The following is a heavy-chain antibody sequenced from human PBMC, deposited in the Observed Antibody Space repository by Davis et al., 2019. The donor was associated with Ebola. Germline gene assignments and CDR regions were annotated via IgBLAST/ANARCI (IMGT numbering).Heavy chain of an antibody. CDR2: GYYGGRT. CDR1: GGSISSNNW. CDR3: ARSVFYDSTGYYVHWYYDL. D-gene: IGHD3-22*01. V-gene: IGHV4-4*02. J-gene: IGHJ2*01. Sequence: SETLSLTCAVSGGSISSNNWWSWVRQPPGKGLEWIGYGYYGGRTDYNPSLKSRAIISVDTSKNHFSLNLSSVTAADTAIYYCARSVFYDSTGYYVHWYYDLWGRGTLVTVSS.